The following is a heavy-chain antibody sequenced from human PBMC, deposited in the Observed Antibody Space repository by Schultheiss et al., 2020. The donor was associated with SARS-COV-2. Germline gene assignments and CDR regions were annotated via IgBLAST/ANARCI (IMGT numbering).Heavy chain of an antibody. CDR3: ARLGYCSGGSCYSRYYYYYMDV. D-gene: IGHD2-15*01. V-gene: IGHV4-59*01. CDR1: GDSISSYY. Sequence: SETLSLTCTVSGDSISSYYWSWIRQPPGKGLEWIGYIYSSGSTNYNPSLKSRVTISVDTSKNQFSLKLSSVTAADTAVYYCARLGYCSGGSCYSRYYYYYMDVWGKGTTVTVSS. CDR2: IYSSGST. J-gene: IGHJ6*03.